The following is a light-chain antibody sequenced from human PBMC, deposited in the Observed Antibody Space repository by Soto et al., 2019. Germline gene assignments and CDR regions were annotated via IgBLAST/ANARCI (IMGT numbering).Light chain of an antibody. CDR3: QQYGRSPHS. J-gene: IGKJ2*03. V-gene: IGKV3-20*01. CDR2: AAS. CDR1: QSLSPSY. Sequence: EIVLTQSPATLSLSAGERATLSCRPSQSLSPSYLAWYQHKPGQGPRLLIFAASSRATVVPDMFSGSGSGNYFTLTITRLEPEDSAIYYCQQYGRSPHSFGRGTHLEIK.